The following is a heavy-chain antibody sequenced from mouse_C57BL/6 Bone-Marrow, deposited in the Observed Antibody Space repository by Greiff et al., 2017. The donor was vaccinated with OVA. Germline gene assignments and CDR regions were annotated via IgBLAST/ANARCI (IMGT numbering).Heavy chain of an antibody. CDR3: ARHAPYPFAY. V-gene: IGHV5-12*01. Sequence: EVQRVESGGGLVQPGGSLKLSCAASGFTFSDYYMYWVRQTPEKRLEWVAYISNGGGSTYYPDTVKGRFTISRDNAKNTLYLQMSRLKSEDTAMYYCARHAPYPFAYWGQGTLVTVSA. J-gene: IGHJ3*01. CDR1: GFTFSDYY. CDR2: ISNGGGST.